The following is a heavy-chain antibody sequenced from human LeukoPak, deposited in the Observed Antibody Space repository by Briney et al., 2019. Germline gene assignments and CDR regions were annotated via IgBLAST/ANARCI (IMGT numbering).Heavy chain of an antibody. CDR3: AKGSRWSSSPDAFDI. CDR1: GFTFGSYA. J-gene: IGHJ3*02. Sequence: GGSLRLSCAASGFTFGSYAMSWVRQAPGKGLEWVSAISGSGGSTYYADSVKGGFTISRDNSKNTLYLQMNSLRAEDTAVYYCAKGSRWSSSPDAFDIWGQGTMVTVSS. CDR2: ISGSGGST. D-gene: IGHD3-3*01. V-gene: IGHV3-23*01.